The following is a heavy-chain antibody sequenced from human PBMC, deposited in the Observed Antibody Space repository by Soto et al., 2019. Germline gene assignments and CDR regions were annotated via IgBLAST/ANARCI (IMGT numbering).Heavy chain of an antibody. CDR3: TQSRCAGDCLRSYSSHYYYGMDV. J-gene: IGHJ6*02. CDR1: GFSLNTGGLG. D-gene: IGHD2-21*02. Sequence: QITLKESGPPLVKPTQTLTLTCTFSGFSLNTGGLGVGWIRQPPGKALEWLALIYWDDDKRYSPSLKSRLSITKDTSNNQVVLTMTNMDPVDTATYYCTQSRCAGDCLRSYSSHYYYGMDVWGQGTTVTVSS. CDR2: IYWDDDK. V-gene: IGHV2-5*02.